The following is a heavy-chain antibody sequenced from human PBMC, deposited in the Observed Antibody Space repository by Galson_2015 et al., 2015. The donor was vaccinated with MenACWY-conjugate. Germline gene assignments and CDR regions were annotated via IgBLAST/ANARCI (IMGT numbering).Heavy chain of an antibody. CDR2: ISGYSGNT. V-gene: IGHV1-18*01. Sequence: SVKVSCKASGYTFTKYGISWVRQAPGQGLEWMGWISGYSGNTNYAQKFQGRVTMTTDTFTSTAFMELRSLRSDDTAVYYCARDDTGNYLYFDYWGQGTLVTVSS. J-gene: IGHJ4*02. CDR1: GYTFTKYG. D-gene: IGHD1-26*01. CDR3: ARDDTGNYLYFDY.